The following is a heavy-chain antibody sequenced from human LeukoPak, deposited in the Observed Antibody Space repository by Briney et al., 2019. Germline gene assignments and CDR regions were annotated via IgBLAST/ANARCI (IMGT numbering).Heavy chain of an antibody. V-gene: IGHV1-8*01. D-gene: IGHD2-2*01. J-gene: IGHJ6*03. CDR1: GYTFTSYD. CDR3: ARKNIVVPALYYYYYYMDA. Sequence: ASVKVSCKASGYTFTSYDINWVRKATGQGLEWMGWMNPNSGNTGYAQKFQGRVTMTRNTSISTAYMELSSLRSEDTAVYYCARKNIVVPALYYYYYYMDAWGKGTTVTASS. CDR2: MNPNSGNT.